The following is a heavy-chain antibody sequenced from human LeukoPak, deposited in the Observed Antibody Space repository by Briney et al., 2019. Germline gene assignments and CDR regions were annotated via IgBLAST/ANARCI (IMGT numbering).Heavy chain of an antibody. V-gene: IGHV3-23*01. J-gene: IGHJ6*03. Sequence: GGSLRLSCAASGFTLSSYAMSWVRQAPGKGLEWVSSISASGGSTNYADSVKGRFTISRDNSKNTVYLQMNSLRAEDTAVYYCAKVMKGSERLTMVRGVIIKTAGLYYMDVWGKGTRSPSP. CDR2: ISASGGST. CDR3: AKVMKGSERLTMVRGVIIKTAGLYYMDV. CDR1: GFTLSSYA. D-gene: IGHD3-10*01.